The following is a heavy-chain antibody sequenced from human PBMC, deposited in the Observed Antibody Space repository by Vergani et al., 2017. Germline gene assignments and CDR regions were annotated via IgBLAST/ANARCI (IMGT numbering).Heavy chain of an antibody. CDR3: ARHLYSYGYRAYYYGMDV. CDR2: IYHSGST. CDR1: GYSISSGYY. J-gene: IGHJ6*02. Sequence: QVQLQESGPGLVKPSETLSLTCAVSGYSISSGYYWGWIRQPPGKGLEWIGSIYHSGSTYYNPSLKSRVTISVDPSKNQFSLKLSSVTAADTAVYYCARHLYSYGYRAYYYGMDVWGQGTTVTVSS. V-gene: IGHV4-38-2*01. D-gene: IGHD5-18*01.